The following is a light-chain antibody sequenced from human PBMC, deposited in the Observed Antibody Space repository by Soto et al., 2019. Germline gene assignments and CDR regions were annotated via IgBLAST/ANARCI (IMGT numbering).Light chain of an antibody. Sequence: DIVMTQSPDSLAVSLGERATINCKSSQSVLYNSNNKNYLAWYQHKPGQPPKLLIYWASTRESGVPDRFSGSGSCTDFTLSSNSLQAEDVAVYSCQQYYSLPLTFGGGTKVEIK. V-gene: IGKV4-1*01. CDR1: QSVLYNSNNKNY. CDR3: QQYYSLPLT. CDR2: WAS. J-gene: IGKJ4*01.